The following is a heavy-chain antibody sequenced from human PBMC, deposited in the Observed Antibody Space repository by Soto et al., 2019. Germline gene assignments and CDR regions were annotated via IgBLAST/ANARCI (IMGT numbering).Heavy chain of an antibody. CDR2: MSSDGSKI. D-gene: IGHD1-26*01. J-gene: IGHJ4*02. CDR1: GFDFTYYA. Sequence: QVQLVESGGGAVQPGESLRLSCVASGFDFTYYAMHWVRQAPGKGLESVAVMSSDGSKIHHTDSVKGRFTISRDNSKNRLYLQMNSLRKEDTGVYFCAKDEGVGGTLGLFDYWGQGTLVSVSS. CDR3: AKDEGVGGTLGLFDY. V-gene: IGHV3-30*18.